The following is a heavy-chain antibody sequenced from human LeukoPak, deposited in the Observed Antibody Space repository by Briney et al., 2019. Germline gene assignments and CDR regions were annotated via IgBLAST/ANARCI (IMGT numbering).Heavy chain of an antibody. CDR3: ARDFFYSSSFQAYYFDY. CDR1: VGSISSSSYY. D-gene: IGHD6-6*01. J-gene: IGHJ4*02. CDR2: IYYSGST. V-gene: IGHV4-39*07. Sequence: PSEPLSLTCTVSVGSISSSSYYWGWIRQPPGKGLEWIGSIYYSGSTYYNPSIKSRVTISVDTSKNQFSLKLSSVTAADTAVYYCARDFFYSSSFQAYYFDYWGQGTLVTVSS.